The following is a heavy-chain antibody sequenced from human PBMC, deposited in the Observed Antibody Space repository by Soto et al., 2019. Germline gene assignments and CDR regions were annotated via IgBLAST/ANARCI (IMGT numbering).Heavy chain of an antibody. D-gene: IGHD3-3*01. CDR1: GFTFSNYA. J-gene: IGHJ4*02. CDR3: AKDLNTDYDFWSGYPFDY. Sequence: PGGSLRLSCAASGFTFSNYAMHWVRQAPGKGLEWVAVIVYDGSNKYHPDSVKGRFAISRDNSKNTLYLQMNSLRAEDTAVYYCAKDLNTDYDFWSGYPFDYWGQGTLVTVSS. V-gene: IGHV3-30*09. CDR2: IVYDGSNK.